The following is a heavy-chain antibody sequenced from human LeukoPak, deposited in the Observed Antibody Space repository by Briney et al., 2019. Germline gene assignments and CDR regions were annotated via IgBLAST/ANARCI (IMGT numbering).Heavy chain of an antibody. CDR1: GYSFTSHY. J-gene: IGHJ4*02. D-gene: IGHD3-22*01. CDR2: INPSGSST. V-gene: IGHV1-46*01. CDR3: ARGYYYDSSGYPDY. Sequence: VASVKVSCKASGYSFTSHYMHWVRQAPGQGLEWLGLINPSGSSTLYAQKLQGRVTMTTDTSTSTAYMELRSLRSDDTAVYYCARGYYYDSSGYPDYWGQGTLVTVSS.